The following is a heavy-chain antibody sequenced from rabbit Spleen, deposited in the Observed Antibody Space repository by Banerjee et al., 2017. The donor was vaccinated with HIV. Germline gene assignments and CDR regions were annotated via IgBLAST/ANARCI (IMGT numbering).Heavy chain of an antibody. V-gene: IGHV1S45*01. CDR2: INSYTGKP. Sequence: EQLEESGGGLVKPEGSLTLTCKASGFSFSDRDVMCWVRQAPGKGLQWIACINSYTGKPVYATWAKGRFTISRTSSTTVTLQMTSLTAADTATYFCARDLASVVGWNFSLWGPGTLVTVS. CDR1: GFSFSDRDV. J-gene: IGHJ4*01. CDR3: ARDLASVVGWNFSL. D-gene: IGHD3-1*01.